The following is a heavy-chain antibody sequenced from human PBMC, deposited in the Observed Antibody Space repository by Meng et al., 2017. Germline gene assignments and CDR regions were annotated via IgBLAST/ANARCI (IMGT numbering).Heavy chain of an antibody. CDR2: IWYDGSNK. CDR3: ARGDWNDAWYFDL. D-gene: IGHD1-1*01. Sequence: VQLVESGGGVGHPGRTLRLSFAASGFTFSSYGMHWVRQAPGKGLEWVAVIWYDGSNKYYADSVKGRFTISKDNSKNTLYLQMNSLRAEDTAVYYCARGDWNDAWYFDLWGRGTLVTVSS. V-gene: IGHV3-33*01. CDR1: GFTFSSYG. J-gene: IGHJ2*01.